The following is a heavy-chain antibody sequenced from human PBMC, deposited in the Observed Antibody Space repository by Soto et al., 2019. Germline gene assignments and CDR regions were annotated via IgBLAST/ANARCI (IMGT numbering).Heavy chain of an antibody. CDR1: GFTVDDYA. J-gene: IGHJ6*02. Sequence: GGSLRLSCAASGFTVDDYAMHWVRQAPGKGLEWVSGISWNSGSIGYADSVKGRFTISRDNAKNSLYLQVNSLRAEDTALYYCAKDTSSGSYYAVNYGMHVSGAGPRLTDYS. V-gene: IGHV3-9*01. CDR3: AKDTSSGSYYAVNYGMHV. D-gene: IGHD1-26*01. CDR2: ISWNSGSI.